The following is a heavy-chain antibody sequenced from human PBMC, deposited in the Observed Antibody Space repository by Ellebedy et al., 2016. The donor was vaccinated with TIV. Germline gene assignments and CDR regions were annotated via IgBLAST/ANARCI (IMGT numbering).Heavy chain of an antibody. Sequence: GGSLRLSCAASGLTFSNYWMHWVRQAPGKGLVWVSRINSDGSNTGYADSVKGRFTISRDNAKNTLYLQMNSLRAEDTAVYYCARDYHDSSGYYWGQGTLVTVSS. CDR2: INSDGSNT. D-gene: IGHD3-22*01. CDR3: ARDYHDSSGYY. CDR1: GLTFSNYW. V-gene: IGHV3-74*01. J-gene: IGHJ4*02.